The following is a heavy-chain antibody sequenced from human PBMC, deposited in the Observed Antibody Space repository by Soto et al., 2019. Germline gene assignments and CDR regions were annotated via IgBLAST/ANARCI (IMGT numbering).Heavy chain of an antibody. V-gene: IGHV3-73*01. Sequence: AGGSLRLSCAASGFTFSGSAMHWVRQASGKGLEWVGRIRSKANSYATAYAASVKGRFTISRDDSKNTAYLQMNSLKTEDTAVYYCTSGLWFGELAIFDYWVQGTLVTVSS. D-gene: IGHD3-10*01. J-gene: IGHJ4*02. CDR2: IRSKANSYAT. CDR1: GFTFSGSA. CDR3: TSGLWFGELAIFDY.